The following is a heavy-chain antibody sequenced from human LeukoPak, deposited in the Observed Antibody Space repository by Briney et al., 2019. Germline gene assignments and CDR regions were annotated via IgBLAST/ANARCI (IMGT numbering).Heavy chain of an antibody. D-gene: IGHD6-13*01. CDR2: MYHSGST. CDR1: GHFISRGYY. V-gene: IGHV4-38-2*02. Sequence: PSETLSLTCTVSGHFISRGYYWGWIRQPPGKGLERIGSMYHSGSTFYNPSLKSRVTVSVDTSKNQVSLQLRSVTAADTAVYYCARSDSSSWLFDYWGQGTLVTVSS. J-gene: IGHJ4*02. CDR3: ARSDSSSWLFDY.